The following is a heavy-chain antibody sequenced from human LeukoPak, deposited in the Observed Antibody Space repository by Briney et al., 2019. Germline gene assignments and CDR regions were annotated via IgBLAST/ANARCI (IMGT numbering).Heavy chain of an antibody. V-gene: IGHV4-39*01. D-gene: IGHD3-10*01. Sequence: SETLSLTCTVSGGSISSSSYYWGWIRQPPGKGLEWIGSIYYSGSTYYNPSLKSRVTISVDTSKNQFSLKLSSVTAADTAVYYCARLMVRGVSYWFDPWGQGTLVTVSS. CDR1: GGSISSSSYY. CDR2: IYYSGST. CDR3: ARLMVRGVSYWFDP. J-gene: IGHJ5*02.